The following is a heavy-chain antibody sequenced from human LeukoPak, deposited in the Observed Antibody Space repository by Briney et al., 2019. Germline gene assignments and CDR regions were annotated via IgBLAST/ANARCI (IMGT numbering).Heavy chain of an antibody. V-gene: IGHV5-51*01. CDR1: GYIFTNYW. CDR2: IYPGDSDT. D-gene: IGHD2-15*01. CDR3: ARQEYCSGGSCYTWFDP. J-gene: IGHJ5*02. Sequence: GESLKISCKGSGYIFTNYWIGWVRQMPGKGLEWMGIIYPGDSDTKYSPSFQGHVSISVDKSISTAYLQWSSLKASDTAMYYCARQEYCSGGSCYTWFDPWGQGTLVTVSS.